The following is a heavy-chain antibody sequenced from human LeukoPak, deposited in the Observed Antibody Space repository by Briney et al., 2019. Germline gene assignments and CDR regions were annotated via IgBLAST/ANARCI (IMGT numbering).Heavy chain of an antibody. CDR3: AQNRLGYYYYMDV. V-gene: IGHV3-48*03. CDR1: GFTFSSYE. Sequence: GGSLRLSCAASGFTFSSYEMNWVRQAPGKGLEWVSYISSSGSTIYYADSVKGRFTISRDNAKNSLYLQMNSLRAEDTAVYYCAQNRLGYYYYMDVWGKGTTVTVSS. CDR2: ISSSGSTI. J-gene: IGHJ6*03. D-gene: IGHD1-14*01.